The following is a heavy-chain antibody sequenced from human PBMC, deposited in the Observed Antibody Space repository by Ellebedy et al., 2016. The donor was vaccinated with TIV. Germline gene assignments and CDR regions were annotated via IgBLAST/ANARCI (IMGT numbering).Heavy chain of an antibody. Sequence: KVSXXGSGYSFTSYWIGWVRQMPGKGLEWMGIIYPGDSDTRYSPSFQGQVTISADKSISTAYLQWNSLKASDTAMYYCARRRVTTGGLDYWGQGTLVTVSS. CDR3: ARRRVTTGGLDY. V-gene: IGHV5-51*01. J-gene: IGHJ4*02. CDR2: IYPGDSDT. D-gene: IGHD4-17*01. CDR1: GYSFTSYW.